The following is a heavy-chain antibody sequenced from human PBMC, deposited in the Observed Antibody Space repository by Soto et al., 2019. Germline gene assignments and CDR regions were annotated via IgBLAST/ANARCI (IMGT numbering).Heavy chain of an antibody. CDR1: GFTFSSYW. Sequence: GGSLRLSCAASGFTFSSYWMSWVRQAPGKGLEWVANIKQDGSDKYYVDSVKGRFTLSRDNAKNSLQLQMNSLRAEDTAIYFCARVAYGNGWIFDYWGRGTLVTVSS. CDR2: IKQDGSDK. V-gene: IGHV3-7*04. D-gene: IGHD6-19*01. J-gene: IGHJ4*01. CDR3: ARVAYGNGWIFDY.